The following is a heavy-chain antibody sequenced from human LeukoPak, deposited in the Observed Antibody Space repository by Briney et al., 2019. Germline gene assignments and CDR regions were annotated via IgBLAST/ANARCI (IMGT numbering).Heavy chain of an antibody. D-gene: IGHD4-17*01. J-gene: IGHJ5*02. CDR3: ARDVHGDYGSGWFDP. CDR2: IMPLFGTA. CDR1: GYTFTSYG. V-gene: IGHV1-69*05. Sequence: SVKVSCKASGYTFTSYGISWVRQAPGQGLEWLGGIMPLFGTAGYAQKFQGRVTITKDESTRTVYLELTSLTSDDTAVYYCARDVHGDYGSGWFDPWGQGTLVSVSS.